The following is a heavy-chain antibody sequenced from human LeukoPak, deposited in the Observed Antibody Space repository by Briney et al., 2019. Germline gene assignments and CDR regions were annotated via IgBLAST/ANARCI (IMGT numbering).Heavy chain of an antibody. J-gene: IGHJ4*02. V-gene: IGHV4-59*01. CDR3: ARGSGIQLWVFDY. Sequence: KPSETLSLTCTVSGGSISSYYWSWIRQPPRKGLEWIGYIYYSGSTNYNPSLKSRVTISVDTSKNQFSLKLSSVTAADTAVYYCARGSGIQLWVFDYWGQGTLVTVSS. CDR2: IYYSGST. D-gene: IGHD5-18*01. CDR1: GGSISSYY.